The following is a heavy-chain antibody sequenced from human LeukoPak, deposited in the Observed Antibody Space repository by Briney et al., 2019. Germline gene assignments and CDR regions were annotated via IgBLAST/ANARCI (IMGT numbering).Heavy chain of an antibody. Sequence: ASVTVSCKTSGYTFTNFDINWVRQATGQGLEWMGWMNPDSGNTGYAQKFQGRVTITRNTSISTAYMELSSLRSEDTAIYYCARGHCTSTSCCDWFDPWGQGTLVTVSS. CDR3: ARGHCTSTSCCDWFDP. CDR2: MNPDSGNT. J-gene: IGHJ5*02. V-gene: IGHV1-8*03. D-gene: IGHD2-2*01. CDR1: GYTFTNFD.